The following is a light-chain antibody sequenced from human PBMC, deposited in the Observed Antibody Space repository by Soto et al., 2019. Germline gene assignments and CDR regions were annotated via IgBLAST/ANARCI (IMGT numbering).Light chain of an antibody. CDR2: GAS. CDR1: QSVSSSY. Sequence: EIVLTQSPGTLSLSPGERATLSCRASQSVSSSYLAWYQQKPGQAPRLLIYGASRRATGIPDRFSGSGSGTDFTLTISRLEPEDFAVYYCQQYGSEPPLTFGPGTKVDIK. CDR3: QQYGSEPPLT. V-gene: IGKV3-20*01. J-gene: IGKJ3*01.